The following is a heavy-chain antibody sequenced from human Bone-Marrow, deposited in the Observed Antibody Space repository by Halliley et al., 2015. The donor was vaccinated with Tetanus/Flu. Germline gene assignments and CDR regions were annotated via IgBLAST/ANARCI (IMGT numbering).Heavy chain of an antibody. V-gene: IGHV3-21*01. CDR3: AGEIYGGSYTLQY. D-gene: IGHD1-26*01. J-gene: IGHJ1*01. Sequence: SLRLSCAGSGFIFSSYSMNWVRQAPGKGLEWVSSIHSTGTYIYYADSVKGRFTISRDNVGNSLYLDMSSLKPEDSAIYFCAGEIYGGSYTLQYWGQGTQVTVSS. CDR1: GFIFSSYS. CDR2: IHSTGTYI.